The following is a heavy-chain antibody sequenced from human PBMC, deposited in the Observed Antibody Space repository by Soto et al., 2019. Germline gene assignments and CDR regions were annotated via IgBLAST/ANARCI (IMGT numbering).Heavy chain of an antibody. CDR3: ASPAEIYCSGGSCYSADYYGMDV. V-gene: IGHV1-46*01. D-gene: IGHD2-15*01. J-gene: IGHJ6*02. CDR1: GYTFTSYY. CDR2: INPSGGST. Sequence: ASVKVSFKASGYTFTSYYMHWVRQAPGQGLEWMGIINPSGGSTSYAQKFQGRVTMTRDTSTSTVYMELSSLRSEDTAVYYCASPAEIYCSGGSCYSADYYGMDVWGQGTTVTVSS.